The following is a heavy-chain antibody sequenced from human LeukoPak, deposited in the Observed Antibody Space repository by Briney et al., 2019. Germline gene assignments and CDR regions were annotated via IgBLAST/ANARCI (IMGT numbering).Heavy chain of an antibody. CDR3: TRGIGEAFDP. CDR1: GFTVSSKY. D-gene: IGHD2-21*01. J-gene: IGHJ5*02. Sequence: GGSLRLSCAASGFTVSSKYMSWVRQAPGKGLEWVSVIHSGGSTHYADSVKGRFTVSRDNAKNTLFLQMNSLRAEDTAVYYCTRGIGEAFDPWGPGTLVTVSS. V-gene: IGHV3-53*01. CDR2: IHSGGST.